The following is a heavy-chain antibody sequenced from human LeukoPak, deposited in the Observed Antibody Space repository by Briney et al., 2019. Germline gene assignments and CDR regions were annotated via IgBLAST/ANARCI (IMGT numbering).Heavy chain of an antibody. D-gene: IGHD3-22*01. CDR1: GGSFSAYY. V-gene: IGHV4-34*01. CDR2: INDSGST. J-gene: IGHJ4*02. CDR3: ARGPLGSMIVVVYDY. Sequence: PSETLSLTCAVYGGSFSAYYWSWIRQPPGKGLEWIGEINDSGSTNYNPSLKSRVTISVDTSKNQFSLKLSSVTAADTAVYYCARGPLGSMIVVVYDYWGQGTLVTVSS.